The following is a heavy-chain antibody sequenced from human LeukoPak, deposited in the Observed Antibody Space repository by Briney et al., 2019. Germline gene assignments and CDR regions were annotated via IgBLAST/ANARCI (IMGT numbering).Heavy chain of an antibody. D-gene: IGHD4-17*01. CDR2: ISPNSGGT. CDR3: AKNRAGDYADY. CDR1: GYTFTDYN. J-gene: IGHJ4*02. V-gene: IGHV1-2*06. Sequence: ASVKVSCKASGYTFTDYNVHWVRQAPGQGLEWMGRISPNSGGTNYAQKFRGRLTVTRDTSISTAYMELSSLRSDDTAAYYCAKNRAGDYADYWGQGTLVTVSS.